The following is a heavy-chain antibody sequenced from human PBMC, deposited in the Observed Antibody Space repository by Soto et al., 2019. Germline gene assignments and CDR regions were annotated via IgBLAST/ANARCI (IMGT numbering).Heavy chain of an antibody. CDR1: GGSVSSGSYY. Sequence: PSETLSLTCTVSGGSVSSGSYYWSWIRQPPGKGLGWIGYIYYSGSTNYNPSLKSRVTISVDTSKNQFSLKLSSVTAADTAVYYCARDRGITMIVDTLDYYYYGMDVWGQGTTVTVSS. CDR3: ARDRGITMIVDTLDYYYYGMDV. CDR2: IYYSGST. D-gene: IGHD3-22*01. V-gene: IGHV4-61*01. J-gene: IGHJ6*02.